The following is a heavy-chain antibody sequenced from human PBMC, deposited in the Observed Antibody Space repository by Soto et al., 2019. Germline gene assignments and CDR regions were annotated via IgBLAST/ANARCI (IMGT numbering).Heavy chain of an antibody. J-gene: IGHJ5*02. CDR1: GFTFSSYS. CDR2: ITSSSSTL. Sequence: GGSLRLSCAASGFTFSSYSMSWVRQAPGKGLEWVSYITSSSSTLYYADSVEGRFTISRDNAKNSLYLQMNSLRDEDTAVYYCARVYYYDSSALFDPWGQGTLVTVSS. CDR3: ARVYYYDSSALFDP. D-gene: IGHD3-22*01. V-gene: IGHV3-48*02.